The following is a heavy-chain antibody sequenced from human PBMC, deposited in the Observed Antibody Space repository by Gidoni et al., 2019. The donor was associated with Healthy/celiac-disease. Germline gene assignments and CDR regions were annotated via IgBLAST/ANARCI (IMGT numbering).Heavy chain of an antibody. CDR1: GFTFRDKW. V-gene: IGHV3-15*01. Sequence: SLRLSCAASGFTFRDKWMSWVRQPPGKGLEWIARIKRKADGETIDYAAPVEGRFIISRDDSKDTLYLQMNSLKSEDTALYYCTTDPQYWGQGTLVTVSS. CDR2: IKRKADGETI. J-gene: IGHJ4*02. CDR3: TTDPQY.